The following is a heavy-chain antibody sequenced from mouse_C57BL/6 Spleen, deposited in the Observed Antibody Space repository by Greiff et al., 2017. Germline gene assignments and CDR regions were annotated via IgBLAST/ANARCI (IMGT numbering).Heavy chain of an antibody. D-gene: IGHD1-1*01. CDR3: ARHLSYFDY. V-gene: IGHV5-6*01. J-gene: IGHJ2*01. CDR2: ISSGGSYT. CDR1: GFTFSSYG. Sequence: EVHLVESGGDLVKPGGSLKLSCAASGFTFSSYGMSWVRQTPDKRLEWVATISSGGSYTYYPGSVKGRFTISRDNAKNTLYLQMSSLKSEDTAMYYCARHLSYFDYWGQGTTLTVSS.